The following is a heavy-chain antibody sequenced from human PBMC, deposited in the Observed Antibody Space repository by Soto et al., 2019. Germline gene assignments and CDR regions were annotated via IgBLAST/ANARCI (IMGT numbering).Heavy chain of an antibody. CDR1: GYKFSNYW. CDR2: IYPGDSDT. J-gene: IGHJ3*02. V-gene: IGHV5-51*01. Sequence: GESLKISCKASGYKFSNYWIDWVRQKPGKGLEWMGIIYPGDSDTRYSPSLQGQVTISADKSIDTAYLQWDTLKASDTAMYYCAFQGVYIVRGSVDAFDIWGEGKVVTV. CDR3: AFQGVYIVRGSVDAFDI. D-gene: IGHD2-15*01.